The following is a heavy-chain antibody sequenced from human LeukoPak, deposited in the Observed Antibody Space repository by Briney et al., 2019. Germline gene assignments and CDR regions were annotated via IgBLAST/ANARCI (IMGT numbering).Heavy chain of an antibody. CDR2: ISTRGSYK. CDR3: ARIFYYGLGAHYNPAYMDV. V-gene: IGHV3-21*06. D-gene: IGHD3-10*01. J-gene: IGHJ6*03. Sequence: GGSLRLSCAASGFTFSGHNMNWVRQVSGKGLEWVSSISTRGSYKHYADSVKDRFIISRDNAYNSLYLQMSSLRVEEKGVCYWARIFYYGLGAHYNPAYMDVWGKGTTVTVSS. CDR1: GFTFSGHN.